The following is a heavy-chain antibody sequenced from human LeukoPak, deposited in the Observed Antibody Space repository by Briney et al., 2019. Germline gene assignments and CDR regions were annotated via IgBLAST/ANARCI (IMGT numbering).Heavy chain of an antibody. D-gene: IGHD6-13*01. Sequence: GGSLRLSCAASGFSVSNNYMSWVRQAPGEGLEWVSIISSAGTTYYADSVKGRFTISRDNSKNTVYLQVNSLRDEDTAVYYCARDLEAANTYYFDYWGQGTMVTVSS. J-gene: IGHJ4*02. CDR2: ISSAGTT. CDR1: GFSVSNNY. CDR3: ARDLEAANTYYFDY. V-gene: IGHV3-66*01.